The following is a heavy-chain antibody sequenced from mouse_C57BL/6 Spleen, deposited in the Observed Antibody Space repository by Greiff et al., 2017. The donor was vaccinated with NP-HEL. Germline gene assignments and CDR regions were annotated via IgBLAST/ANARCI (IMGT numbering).Heavy chain of an antibody. D-gene: IGHD1-1*01. J-gene: IGHJ3*01. V-gene: IGHV1-64*01. CDR2: IHPNSGST. Sequence: QVQLQQPGAELVKPGASVKLSCKASGYTFTSYWMHWVKQRPGQGLEWIGMIHPNSGSTNYNEKFKSKATLTVDKSSSTAYMQLSSLTSEDSAVYYCARDLLRYSAWFAYWGQGTLVTVSA. CDR1: GYTFTSYW. CDR3: ARDLLRYSAWFAY.